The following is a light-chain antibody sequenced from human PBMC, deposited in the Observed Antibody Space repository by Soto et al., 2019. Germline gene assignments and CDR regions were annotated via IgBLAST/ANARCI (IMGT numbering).Light chain of an antibody. Sequence: EIVLTQSPATLSLSPGERVTLSCRASQSVRRNFLAWYQQQPGHAPRLLIDGTSSSATGIPNRFSGSGSATDFTLTISRLDAEYFAYYYCQHYGCPPKTFGQGTKLEIK. J-gene: IGKJ2*01. CDR2: GTS. CDR3: QHYGCPPKT. CDR1: QSVRRNF. V-gene: IGKV3-20*01.